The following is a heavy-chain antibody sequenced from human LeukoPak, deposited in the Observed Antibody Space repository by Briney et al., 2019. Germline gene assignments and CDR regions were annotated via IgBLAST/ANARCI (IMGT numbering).Heavy chain of an antibody. Sequence: GGSLRLSCAASGFTFSSYAMSWVRQAPGKGLEWVSAISSSGGSTYYADSVKGRFTISRDNSKNTLYLQMNSLRAEDTAVYYCAKDVSGTYTPDYWGQGTLVTVSS. CDR1: GFTFSSYA. CDR3: AKDVSGTYTPDY. V-gene: IGHV3-23*01. D-gene: IGHD1-26*01. J-gene: IGHJ4*02. CDR2: ISSSGGST.